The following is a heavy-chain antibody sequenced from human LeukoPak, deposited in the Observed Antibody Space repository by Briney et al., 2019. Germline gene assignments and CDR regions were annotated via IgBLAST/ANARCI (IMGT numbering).Heavy chain of an antibody. D-gene: IGHD4-23*01. J-gene: IGHJ1*01. Sequence: SVKVSCKASGGTFSSYAISWVRQAPGQGLEWMGRIIPILGIANYAQKFQRRVTITADKSTSTAYMELSSLRSEDTAVYYCAVGDNLGWVEYFQHWGQGTLVTVSS. CDR3: AVGDNLGWVEYFQH. CDR1: GGTFSSYA. CDR2: IIPILGIA. V-gene: IGHV1-69*04.